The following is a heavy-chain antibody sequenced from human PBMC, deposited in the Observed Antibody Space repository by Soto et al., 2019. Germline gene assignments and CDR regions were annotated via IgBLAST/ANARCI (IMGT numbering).Heavy chain of an antibody. V-gene: IGHV1-2*04. J-gene: IGHJ5*02. Sequence: ASVKVSCKASGYTFTGYYMHWVRQAPGQGLEWMGWINPNSGGTNYAQKFQGWVTMTRDTSISTAYMELSRLRSDDTAVYYCAIESSTITFFGVVTHQYWFAPRGQGTLVTVSS. CDR2: INPNSGGT. CDR1: GYTFTGYY. CDR3: AIESSTITFFGVVTHQYWFAP. D-gene: IGHD3-3*01.